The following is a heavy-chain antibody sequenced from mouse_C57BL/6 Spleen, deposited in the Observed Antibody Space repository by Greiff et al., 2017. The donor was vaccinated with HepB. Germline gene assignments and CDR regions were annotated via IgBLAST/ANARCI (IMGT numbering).Heavy chain of an antibody. D-gene: IGHD2-1*01. CDR2: ISDGGSYT. CDR1: GFTFSSYA. Sequence: EVQLQESGGGLVKPGGSLKLSCAASGFTFSSYAMSWVRQTPEKRLEWVATISDGGSYTYYPDNVKGRFTISRDNAKNNLYLQMSHLKSEDTAMYYCARDKDGNYYFDYWGQGTTLTVSS. CDR3: ARDKDGNYYFDY. J-gene: IGHJ2*01. V-gene: IGHV5-4*01.